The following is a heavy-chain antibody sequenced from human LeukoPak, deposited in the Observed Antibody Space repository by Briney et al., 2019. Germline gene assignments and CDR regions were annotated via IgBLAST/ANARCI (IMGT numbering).Heavy chain of an antibody. Sequence: GGSLRLSCAASGFTFNSYAMSWVRQAPGKGLVWVSGVTSGGGVSTYYADSVKGRFTISRDNSKNTLYLQMNSLRAEDTAVYFCAKGRDDLDYWGQGTLVTVSS. CDR2: VTSGGGVST. J-gene: IGHJ4*02. CDR3: AKGRDDLDY. V-gene: IGHV3-23*01. D-gene: IGHD3/OR15-3a*01. CDR1: GFTFNSYA.